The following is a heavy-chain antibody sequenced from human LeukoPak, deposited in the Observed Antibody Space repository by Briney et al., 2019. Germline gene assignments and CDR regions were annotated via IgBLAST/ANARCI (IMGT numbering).Heavy chain of an antibody. Sequence: GGSLRLSCAASRFTFSSYGMHWVRQAPGKGLEWVAVISYDGSNKYYADSVKGRFTISRGNSKNTLYLQMNSLRAEDTAVYYCARGSGRTSDFDYWGQGTLVTVSS. CDR1: RFTFSSYG. CDR2: ISYDGSNK. J-gene: IGHJ4*02. CDR3: ARGSGRTSDFDY. V-gene: IGHV3-30*03. D-gene: IGHD1-26*01.